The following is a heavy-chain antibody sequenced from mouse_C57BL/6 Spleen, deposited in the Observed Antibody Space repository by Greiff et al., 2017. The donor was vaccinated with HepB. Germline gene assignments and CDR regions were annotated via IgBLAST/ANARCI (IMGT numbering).Heavy chain of an antibody. D-gene: IGHD1-1*01. CDR1: GYAFSSSW. CDR2: IYPGDGDT. J-gene: IGHJ2*01. Sequence: QVQLQQSGPELVKPGASVKISCKASGYAFSSSWMNWVKQRPGKGLEWIGRIYPGDGDTNYNGKFKGKATLTADKSSSTAYMQLSSLTSEDSAVYFCVRVSRVVATEYFDYWGQGTTLTVSS. V-gene: IGHV1-82*01. CDR3: VRVSRVVATEYFDY.